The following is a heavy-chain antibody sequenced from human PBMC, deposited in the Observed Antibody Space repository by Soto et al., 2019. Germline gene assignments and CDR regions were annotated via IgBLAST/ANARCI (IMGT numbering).Heavy chain of an antibody. V-gene: IGHV4-4*07. Sequence: SETLSLTCTVSGGSIINYHWTWIRQAAGKGLEWVGRIYSSGSASYNPSLKSRLTMSVDTSKNQITLKLTSVTAADTALYYCARQTTYSSSWFDYWGQGTLVTFSS. D-gene: IGHD6-13*01. CDR1: GGSIINYH. J-gene: IGHJ5*01. CDR2: IYSSGSA. CDR3: ARQTTYSSSWFDY.